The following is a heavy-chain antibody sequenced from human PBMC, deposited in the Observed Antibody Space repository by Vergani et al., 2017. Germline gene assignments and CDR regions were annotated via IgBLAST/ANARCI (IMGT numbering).Heavy chain of an antibody. CDR3: AKDIASQWLRALCDDFDI. J-gene: IGHJ3*02. CDR1: GFTLDDYA. D-gene: IGHD5-12*01. Sequence: EVQLVESGGGLVQPGRSLKLSCAASGFTLDDYAMPWVRQAPGKGLEWVSGISWNSGSIGDAGYVKGRFTISRDNAKNSLNLQMNSLRAEDTALYYCAKDIASQWLRALCDDFDIWGQGTMVTVSS. CDR2: ISWNSGSI. V-gene: IGHV3-9*01.